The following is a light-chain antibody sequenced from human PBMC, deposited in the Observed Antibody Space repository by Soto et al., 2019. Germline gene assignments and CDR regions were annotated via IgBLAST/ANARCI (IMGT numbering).Light chain of an antibody. J-gene: IGKJ2*01. CDR2: GTF. V-gene: IGKV3-20*01. CDR1: QSINNNY. CDR3: QEFCTSPLYT. Sequence: EIVLTQSPGTLSLSPGETATLSCRASQSINNNYFAWYQQKPGQPPSLLIYGTFNRATGIPDRFSGSGSGADFTLTISRLEPEDFAVYYCQEFCTSPLYTFGQGTKLEIQ.